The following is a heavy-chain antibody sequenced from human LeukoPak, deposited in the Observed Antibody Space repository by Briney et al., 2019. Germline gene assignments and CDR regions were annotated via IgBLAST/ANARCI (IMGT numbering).Heavy chain of an antibody. Sequence: SETLSLTCAVYGGSFSGYYWSWIRQPPGKGLEWIGEINHSGSTNYNPSLKSRVTISVDTSKNQFSLKLSSVTAADTAVYYCASMGYYYDSSGYGYFDYWGQGTLVIVSS. CDR3: ASMGYYYDSSGYGYFDY. CDR2: INHSGST. V-gene: IGHV4-34*01. D-gene: IGHD3-22*01. CDR1: GGSFSGYY. J-gene: IGHJ4*02.